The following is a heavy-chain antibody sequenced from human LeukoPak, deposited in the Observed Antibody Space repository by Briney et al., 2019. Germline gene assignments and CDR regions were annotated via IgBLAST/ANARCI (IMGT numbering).Heavy chain of an antibody. V-gene: IGHV1-18*01. CDR2: ISAYNGNT. Sequence: GASVKVSCKASGYTFTRYGISWVRQAPGQGLEWMGWISAYNGNTNYAQKLQGRVTMTTDTSTSTAYMELRSLRSDDTAVYYCARERSRYDILTGYYKDRVTDYWGQGTLVTVSS. CDR1: GYTFTRYG. CDR3: ARERSRYDILTGYYKDRVTDY. D-gene: IGHD3-9*01. J-gene: IGHJ4*02.